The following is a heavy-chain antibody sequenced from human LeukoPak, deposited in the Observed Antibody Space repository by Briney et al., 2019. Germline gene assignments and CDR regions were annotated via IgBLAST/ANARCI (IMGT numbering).Heavy chain of an antibody. CDR2: IIPIFGTA. J-gene: IGHJ4*02. CDR3: ARAFLGAGDPYYFDY. Sequence: SVKVSCKASGGTFSNYAISWVRRAPGQGLEWMGRIIPIFGTANYAQKFQGRVTITTDESTSTAYMDLSSLRSEDTAVYYCARAFLGAGDPYYFDYWGQGTLVTVSS. V-gene: IGHV1-69*05. D-gene: IGHD1-26*01. CDR1: GGTFSNYA.